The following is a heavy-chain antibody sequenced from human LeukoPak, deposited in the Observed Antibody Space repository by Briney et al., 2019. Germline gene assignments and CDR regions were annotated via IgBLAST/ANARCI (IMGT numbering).Heavy chain of an antibody. CDR3: ARSGASGTSSQTFDY. Sequence: GASVKVSCKASGYTFTSYGVSWVRQAPGQGLEWMGWISAYNGNTNYAQKFQGRVTMTTDTSTSTAYMELRSLRSDDTAVFYCARSGASGTSSQTFDYWGQGTLVTVSS. CDR2: ISAYNGNT. V-gene: IGHV1-18*01. J-gene: IGHJ4*02. CDR1: GYTFTSYG. D-gene: IGHD1-7*01.